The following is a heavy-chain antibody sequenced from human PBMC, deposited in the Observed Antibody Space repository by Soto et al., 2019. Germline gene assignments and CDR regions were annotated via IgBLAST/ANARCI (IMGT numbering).Heavy chain of an antibody. V-gene: IGHV3-7*01. Sequence: PGGSLRLSCAASGLPFRSFLMSWVRQAPGGGLEWVANINQDGRDTYYSDSVRDRFTISRDNAANSLFLHMNSLGAEDTAVYYCATYHDDEWESYRHRYWGQGTLVTVSS. D-gene: IGHD3-16*02. CDR1: GLPFRSFL. J-gene: IGHJ4*02. CDR3: ATYHDDEWESYRHRY. CDR2: INQDGRDT.